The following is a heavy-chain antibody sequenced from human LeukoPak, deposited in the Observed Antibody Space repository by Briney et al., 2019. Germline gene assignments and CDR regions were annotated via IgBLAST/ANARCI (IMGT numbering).Heavy chain of an antibody. J-gene: IGHJ5*02. V-gene: IGHV4-59*01. CDR1: GGSISSYY. CDR2: IYYSGST. D-gene: IGHD2-2*01. Sequence: SETLSLTCTVSGGSISSYYWSWIRQRPGKGLEWIGYIYYSGSTNYNPSLKSRVTISVDTSKNQFSLKLSSVTAADTAVYYCARGGDIVVVPAAFAGDWFDPWGQGTLVTVSS. CDR3: ARGGDIVVVPAAFAGDWFDP.